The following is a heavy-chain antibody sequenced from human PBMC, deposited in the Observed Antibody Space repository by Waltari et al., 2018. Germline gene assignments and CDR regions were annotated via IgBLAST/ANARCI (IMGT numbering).Heavy chain of an antibody. CDR1: GGSFSGSY. D-gene: IGHD2-21*02. V-gene: IGHV4-34*01. CDR2: INHSGST. Sequence: QVQLQQWGAGLLKPSETLSLTCAVYGGSFSGSYWSWIRPPPGKGLEWIGEINHSGSTNYNPSLKSRVTISVDTSKNQFSLKLSSVTAADTAVYYCARWGYCGGDCYSKYYFDYWGQGTLVTVSS. CDR3: ARWGYCGGDCYSKYYFDY. J-gene: IGHJ4*02.